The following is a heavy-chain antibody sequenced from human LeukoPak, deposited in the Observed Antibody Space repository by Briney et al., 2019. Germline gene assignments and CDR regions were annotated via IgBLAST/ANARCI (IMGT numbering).Heavy chain of an antibody. D-gene: IGHD3-22*01. CDR3: AREGYYDSSSVY. J-gene: IGHJ4*02. CDR2: ISYDGSNK. CDR1: GFTFSSYA. Sequence: GGSLRLSCAASGFTFSSYAMHWVRQAPGKGLEWVAVISYDGSNKYYADSVKGRFTVSRDNSKNTLYLQMDSLRAEDTAVYYCAREGYYDSSSVYWGQGTLVTVSS. V-gene: IGHV3-30-3*01.